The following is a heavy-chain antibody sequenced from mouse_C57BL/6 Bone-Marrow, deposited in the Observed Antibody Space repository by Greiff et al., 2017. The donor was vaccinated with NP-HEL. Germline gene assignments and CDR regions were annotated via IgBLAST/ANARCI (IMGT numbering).Heavy chain of an antibody. V-gene: IGHV1-78*01. D-gene: IGHD1-1*01. J-gene: IGHJ4*01. Sequence: QVQLQQSDAELVKPGASVKISCKVSGYTFTDHTIHWMKQRPEQGLEWIGYIYPRDGSTKYNEKFKGKATLTADKSSSTAYMQLNSLTSEDSAVYFCARHYGRGGAYYAMDYWGQGTSVTVSS. CDR2: IYPRDGST. CDR3: ARHYGRGGAYYAMDY. CDR1: GYTFTDHT.